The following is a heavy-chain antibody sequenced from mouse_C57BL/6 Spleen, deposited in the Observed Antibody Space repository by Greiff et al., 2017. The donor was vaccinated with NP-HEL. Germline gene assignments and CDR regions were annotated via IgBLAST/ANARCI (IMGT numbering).Heavy chain of an antibody. CDR3: ARSGNYGSSYVLDY. CDR1: GYTFTSYW. D-gene: IGHD1-1*01. J-gene: IGHJ2*01. V-gene: IGHV1-69*01. Sequence: QVQLKQPGAELVMPGASVKLSCKASGYTFTSYWMHWVKQRPGQGLEWIGEIDPSDSYTNYNQKFKGKSTLTVDKSSSTAYMQLSSLTSEDSAVYYCARSGNYGSSYVLDYWGQGTTLTVSS. CDR2: IDPSDSYT.